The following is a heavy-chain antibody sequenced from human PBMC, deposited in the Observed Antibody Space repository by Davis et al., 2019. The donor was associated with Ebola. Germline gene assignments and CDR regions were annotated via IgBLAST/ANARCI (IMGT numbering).Heavy chain of an antibody. CDR3: ARTTGLDY. Sequence: PGGSLRLSCAASGFPFTTYTLNWVRQAPGKGLEWVSSVSSYSDYIHYADSVKGRFTISRDNAKNSLYLQMNSLRAEDTAVYYCARTTGLDYWGQGTLVTVSS. CDR2: VSSYSDYI. D-gene: IGHD3-9*01. J-gene: IGHJ4*02. V-gene: IGHV3-21*01. CDR1: GFPFTTYT.